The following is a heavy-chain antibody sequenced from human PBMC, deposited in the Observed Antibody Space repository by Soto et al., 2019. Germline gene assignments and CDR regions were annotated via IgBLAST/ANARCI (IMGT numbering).Heavy chain of an antibody. Sequence: ASVKVSCKASGYTFTSYYMHWVRQAPGQGLEWMGIINPSGGSTSYAQKFQGRVTMTRDTSTSTVDMELSSLRSEDTAVYYCAKGRFLQWALSLYHYGMDDWGQGTTVTVSS. J-gene: IGHJ6*02. CDR1: GYTFTSYY. CDR3: AKGRFLQWALSLYHYGMDD. CDR2: INPSGGST. D-gene: IGHD3-3*01. V-gene: IGHV1-46*01.